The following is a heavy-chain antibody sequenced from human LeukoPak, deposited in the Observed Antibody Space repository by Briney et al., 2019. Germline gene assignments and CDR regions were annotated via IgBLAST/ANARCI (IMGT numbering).Heavy chain of an antibody. Sequence: ASVKVSCKASGYTFTDYHMHWVRQAPGQGPEWMGRINPNSGGTNYAQKFQGRVTMTRATSISTAYMELSRLRSDDTAVYYCARVRGYYDSSGYYYPFYFDYWGQGTLVTVSA. V-gene: IGHV1-2*06. CDR2: INPNSGGT. D-gene: IGHD3-22*01. CDR3: ARVRGYYDSSGYYYPFYFDY. CDR1: GYTFTDYH. J-gene: IGHJ4*02.